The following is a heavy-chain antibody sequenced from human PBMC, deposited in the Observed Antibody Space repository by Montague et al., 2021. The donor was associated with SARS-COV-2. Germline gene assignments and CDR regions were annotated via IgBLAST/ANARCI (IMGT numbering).Heavy chain of an antibody. CDR1: GGSFSNYY. CDR3: SGGRRPVVVPGAGPAGRAFDI. Sequence: SETLSLTCAISGGSFSNYYWSWFRQPPGKGLEWFGEVTQSGTTIYNPSVKSGVTISEATSKNQFYLRLNFVTAADTAVYYCSGGRRPVVVPGAGPAGRAFDIWGQGTMVTVSS. D-gene: IGHD2-2*01. V-gene: IGHV4-34*01. J-gene: IGHJ3*02. CDR2: VTQSGTT.